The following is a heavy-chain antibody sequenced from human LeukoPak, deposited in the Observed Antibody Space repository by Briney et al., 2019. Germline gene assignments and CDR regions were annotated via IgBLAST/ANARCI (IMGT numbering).Heavy chain of an antibody. Sequence: KPSETLSLTCAVYGGSFSGYYWSWIRQPPGKGLEWIGEINHSGSTNYNPSLKSRVTISVDTSKNQFSLKLSSVTAADTAVYYCARGPEYSSGWYRYWGQGTLVTVSS. CDR1: GGSFSGYY. V-gene: IGHV4-34*01. J-gene: IGHJ4*02. D-gene: IGHD6-19*01. CDR2: INHSGST. CDR3: ARGPEYSSGWYRY.